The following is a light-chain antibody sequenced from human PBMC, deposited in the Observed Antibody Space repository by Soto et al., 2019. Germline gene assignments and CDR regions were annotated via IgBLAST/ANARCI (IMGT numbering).Light chain of an antibody. Sequence: QSVLTQPPSVSGAPGQRVTISCTGSSSNIGAGYDVHWYQQLPGTAPKLLIYGNNNRPSGVPDRFSGSKSGTSASLAITGLXAEDEADYYCQSYDSSLSGSVFGGGTKLTVL. CDR1: SSNIGAGYD. CDR2: GNN. V-gene: IGLV1-40*01. CDR3: QSYDSSLSGSV. J-gene: IGLJ3*02.